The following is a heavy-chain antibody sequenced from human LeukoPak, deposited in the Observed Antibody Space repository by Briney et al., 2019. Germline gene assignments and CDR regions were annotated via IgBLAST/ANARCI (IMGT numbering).Heavy chain of an antibody. CDR3: AKITAGYSSSWNAFDI. D-gene: IGHD6-13*01. V-gene: IGHV3-7*03. CDR1: GFTFSSYW. J-gene: IGHJ3*02. CDR2: IKQDGSEK. Sequence: GGSLRLSCAASGFTFSSYWMSWVRQAPGKGLEWVANIKQDGSEKYYVDSVKGRFTISRDNSKNTLYLQMNSLRAEDTAVYYCAKITAGYSSSWNAFDIWGQGTMVTVSS.